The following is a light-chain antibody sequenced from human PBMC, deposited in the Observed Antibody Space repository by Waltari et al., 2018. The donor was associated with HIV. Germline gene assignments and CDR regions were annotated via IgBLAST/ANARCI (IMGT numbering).Light chain of an antibody. V-gene: IGKV3-15*01. J-gene: IGKJ5*01. CDR3: QQYNNWPPIT. Sequence: EILMTHSPATLSVSPGERATLSCRSSQRIRSNLAWHQQKPGQAPRLLLYDASTRATGIPARFSGSGSGTEFTLTITSLQSEDFAVYYCQQYNNWPPITFGQGTRLEIK. CDR1: QRIRSN. CDR2: DAS.